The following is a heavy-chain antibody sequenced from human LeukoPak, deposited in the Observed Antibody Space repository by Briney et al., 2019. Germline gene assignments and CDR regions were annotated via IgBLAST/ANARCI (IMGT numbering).Heavy chain of an antibody. D-gene: IGHD3-22*01. J-gene: IGHJ4*02. CDR1: GGTFSSYA. CDR2: IIPIFGTA. CDR3: ARATSHYDSSGYMAN. Sequence: SVKVSCKASGGTFSSYAISWVRQAPGQGLEWMGGIIPIFGTANYAQKFQGRVTTTADESTSTAYMELSSLRSEDTAVYYCARATSHYDSSGYMANWGQGTLVTVSS. V-gene: IGHV1-69*13.